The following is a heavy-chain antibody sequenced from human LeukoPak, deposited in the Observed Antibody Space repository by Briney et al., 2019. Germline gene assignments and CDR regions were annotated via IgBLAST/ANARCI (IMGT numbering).Heavy chain of an antibody. Sequence: SVKVSCKASGGTFSSYAISWVRQAPGQGLEWMGRIIPIFGTANCAQKFQGRVTITTDESTSTAYMELSSLRSEDTAVYYCARGGEYGSGSYYSHWGQGTLVTVSS. CDR3: ARGGEYGSGSYYSH. CDR1: GGTFSSYA. CDR2: IIPIFGTA. D-gene: IGHD3-10*01. V-gene: IGHV1-69*05. J-gene: IGHJ4*02.